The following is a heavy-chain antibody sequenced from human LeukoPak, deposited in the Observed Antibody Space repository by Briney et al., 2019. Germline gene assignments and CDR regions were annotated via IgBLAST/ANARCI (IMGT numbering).Heavy chain of an antibody. V-gene: IGHV3-11*06. CDR3: AGDPRTVRI. CDR1: GFTFSASY. J-gene: IGHJ4*02. CDR2: ISENSGDT. D-gene: IGHD1-1*01. Sequence: GGSLRLSCVASGFTFSASYMTWVRQPPGKGLEWLSYISENSGDTNYADSVKGRFTVFRDNAKNSLYLQMNSLRVEDTAVYYCAGDPRTVRIWGQGTLVTVSS.